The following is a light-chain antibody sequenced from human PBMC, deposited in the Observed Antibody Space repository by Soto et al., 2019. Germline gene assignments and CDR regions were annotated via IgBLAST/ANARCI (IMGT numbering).Light chain of an antibody. V-gene: IGKV1-39*01. Sequence: DIQMTQSPSSLSASVGDRVTITCRASQSISSYLNWYQQKPGKAPNLLIYSASSLHSGVPSRFSGSGSGTDFSLIISSLQPEDFATYYCQKSSSNPLTFGGGTRVE. CDR2: SAS. CDR3: QKSSSNPLT. CDR1: QSISSY. J-gene: IGKJ4*01.